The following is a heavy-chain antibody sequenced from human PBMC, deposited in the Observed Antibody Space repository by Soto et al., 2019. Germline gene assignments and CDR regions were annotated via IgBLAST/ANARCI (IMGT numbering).Heavy chain of an antibody. V-gene: IGHV1-46*04. CDR3: ARDNSAANGVLDH. D-gene: IGHD1-1*01. CDR2: INPSARSA. CDR1: GYTFTNYY. J-gene: IGHJ4*02. Sequence: ASVKVSCKASGYTFTNYYLHWVRQAPGQGLEWVGMINPSARSASYAQKLRGRLTMDRDTSTTTVYMELSRLTFEDTAVYFCARDNSAANGVLDHWGQGTLVTVS.